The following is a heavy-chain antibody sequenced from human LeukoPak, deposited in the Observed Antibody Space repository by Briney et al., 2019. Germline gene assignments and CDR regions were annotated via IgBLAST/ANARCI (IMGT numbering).Heavy chain of an antibody. Sequence: GGSLRLSCAASGFNFGGYWMHWVRQAPGKGLVWVSRVDNGGANTVYADSVKGRFIISRDNAKNTLYLQMSSLRAEDTAVYYCAKDRGTPDAFHLWGQGTIVTVSS. CDR2: VDNGGANT. CDR3: AKDRGTPDAFHL. CDR1: GFNFGGYW. V-gene: IGHV3-74*01. J-gene: IGHJ3*01. D-gene: IGHD5-24*01.